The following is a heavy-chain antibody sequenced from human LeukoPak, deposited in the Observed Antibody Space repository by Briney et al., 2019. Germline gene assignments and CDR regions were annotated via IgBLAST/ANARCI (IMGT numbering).Heavy chain of an antibody. CDR1: GXSFTNYW. CDR3: ARRANWGYYFDY. Sequence: GESLKISYAGSGXSFTNYWIGWVRQMPGKGLERMGIMYPGDSEAIYSPSFQGQVTISADKSISTAYLQWSSLKATDTAMYYCARRANWGYYFDYWGQGTLVTVSS. CDR2: MYPGDSEA. D-gene: IGHD7-27*01. V-gene: IGHV5-51*01. J-gene: IGHJ4*02.